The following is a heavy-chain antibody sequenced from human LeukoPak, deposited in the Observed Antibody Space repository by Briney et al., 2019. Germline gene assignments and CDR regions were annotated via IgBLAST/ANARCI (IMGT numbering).Heavy chain of an antibody. V-gene: IGHV3-30*02. J-gene: IGHJ4*02. D-gene: IGHD4-17*01. CDR3: AKDHDYGDPGYYFDY. CDR2: IWYDGSNK. CDR1: GFTFSSYG. Sequence: HPGGSLRLSCAASGFTFSSYGMHWVRQAPGKGLEWVAVIWYDGSNKYYADSVKGRFTVSRDNSKNMLWLQMNSLRADDTAVYYCAKDHDYGDPGYYFDYWGQGALVTVSS.